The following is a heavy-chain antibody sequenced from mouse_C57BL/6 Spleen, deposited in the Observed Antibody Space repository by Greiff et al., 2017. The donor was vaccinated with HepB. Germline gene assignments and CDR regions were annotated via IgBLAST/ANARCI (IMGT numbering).Heavy chain of an antibody. V-gene: IGHV1-82*01. CDR3: ARTSNYDAMDY. CDR2: IYPGDGDT. CDR1: GYAFSSSW. J-gene: IGHJ4*01. D-gene: IGHD2-5*01. Sequence: VKLMESGPELVKPGASVKISCKASGYAFSSSWMNWVKQRPGKGLEWIGRIYPGDGDTNYNGKFKGKATLTADKSSSTAYMQLSSLTSEDSAVYFCARTSNYDAMDYWGQGTSVTVSS.